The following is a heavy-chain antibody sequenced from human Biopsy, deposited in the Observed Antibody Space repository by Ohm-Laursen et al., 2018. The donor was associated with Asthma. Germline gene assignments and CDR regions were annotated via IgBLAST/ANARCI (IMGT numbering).Heavy chain of an antibody. J-gene: IGHJ3*01. V-gene: IGHV1-3*04. D-gene: IGHD3-9*01. CDR1: GYNFISFA. CDR3: ARTYYDFLTGQVKDVFGV. Sequence: ASVKVSCKASGYNFISFAIHWVRQAPGQRLEWMGWVNTGNGGTKNSQKFQGRVTITRDTSASTAYMELRSLRSEDTATYYCARTYYDFLTGQVKDVFGVWGQGTMVTVSS. CDR2: VNTGNGGT.